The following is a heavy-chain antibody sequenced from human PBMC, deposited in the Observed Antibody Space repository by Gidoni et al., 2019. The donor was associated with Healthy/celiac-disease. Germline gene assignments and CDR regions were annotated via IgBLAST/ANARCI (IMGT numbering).Heavy chain of an antibody. J-gene: IGHJ4*02. CDR1: GYTLTELS. Sequence: QVQLVQSGAEVTKPGASVKVSCKVSGYTLTELSMHWVRQAPGKGLEWMGGFDPEDGETIYEQKFQGRVTMTEDTSTDTAYMELSSLRSEDTAVYYCATRPSDYYDSSGYYYPYWGQGTLVTVSS. CDR2: FDPEDGET. D-gene: IGHD3-22*01. V-gene: IGHV1-24*01. CDR3: ATRPSDYYDSSGYYYPY.